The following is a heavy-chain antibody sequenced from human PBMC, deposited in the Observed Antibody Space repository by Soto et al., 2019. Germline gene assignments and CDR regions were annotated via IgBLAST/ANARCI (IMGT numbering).Heavy chain of an antibody. CDR2: IYYSGST. Sequence: QVQLQESGPGLVKPSQTLSLTCTVSGGSISSGDYYWSWIRQPPGKGLEWIGYIYYSGSTYYNPSLKNRVTISVDTSKNQITLMPSSVTAADSAVYYCARGGWLTVTHFDYWGQGTLVTVSS. V-gene: IGHV4-30-4*01. J-gene: IGHJ4*02. D-gene: IGHD2-15*01. CDR1: GGSISSGDYY. CDR3: ARGGWLTVTHFDY.